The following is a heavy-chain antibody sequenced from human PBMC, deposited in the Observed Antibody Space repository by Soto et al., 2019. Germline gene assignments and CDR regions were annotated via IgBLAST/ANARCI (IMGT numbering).Heavy chain of an antibody. V-gene: IGHV3-13*01. Sequence: EVQLVASGGGLVQPGGSLRLSCATSGFTFGPYDMHWVRQSVEKGLEWVAGIGRAGDAYYPDSMEGRFTVSRENSSKPFFVHMNTVRGDDTAIYYCARGPQAGSSWFELWGRGTVVTVSS. CDR1: GFTFGPYD. CDR3: ARGPQAGSSWFEL. J-gene: IGHJ4*02. D-gene: IGHD6-13*01. CDR2: IGRAGDA.